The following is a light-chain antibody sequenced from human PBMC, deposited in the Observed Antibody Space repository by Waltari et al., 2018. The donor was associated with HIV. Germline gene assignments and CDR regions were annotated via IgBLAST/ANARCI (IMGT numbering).Light chain of an antibody. CDR2: GAA. V-gene: IGKV3-15*01. CDR3: QQYNNWPPWT. J-gene: IGKJ1*01. Sequence: EIVMTQSPATLSVSPGERVTLSCRASQSITTKLAWYQQTPGPAPRLLIYGAATRAPGSPDRFSGSGSGTEFTLTISSLQSEDFAIYYCQQYNNWPPWTFGQGTKVEI. CDR1: QSITTK.